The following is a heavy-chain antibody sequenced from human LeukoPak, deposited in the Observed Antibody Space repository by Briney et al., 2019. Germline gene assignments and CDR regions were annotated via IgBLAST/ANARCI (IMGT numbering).Heavy chain of an antibody. Sequence: GGSLRLSCAASGFTFSGSAIHWVRQASGKGLEWVGRIRSKANSYATSSAASVKGRFTISRDDSKNTAYLQMSSLKTEDTAVYYCTRDYGVLFDYWGQGTLVTVSS. J-gene: IGHJ4*02. D-gene: IGHD4-17*01. CDR2: IRSKANSYAT. CDR1: GFTFSGSA. CDR3: TRDYGVLFDY. V-gene: IGHV3-73*01.